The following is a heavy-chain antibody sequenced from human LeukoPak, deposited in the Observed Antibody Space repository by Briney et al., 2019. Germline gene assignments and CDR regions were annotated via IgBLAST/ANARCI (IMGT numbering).Heavy chain of an antibody. CDR1: GFTFSSYW. J-gene: IGHJ4*02. Sequence: GGSLRLSCAASGFTFSSYWMNWARQAPGKGLEWVSYISSSGSTIYYADSVKGRFTISRDNAKNSLYLQMNSLRAEDTAVYYCARGGEYYDYVWGSYRYPFDYWGQGTLVTVSS. V-gene: IGHV3-48*04. CDR2: ISSSGSTI. CDR3: ARGGEYYDYVWGSYRYPFDY. D-gene: IGHD3-16*02.